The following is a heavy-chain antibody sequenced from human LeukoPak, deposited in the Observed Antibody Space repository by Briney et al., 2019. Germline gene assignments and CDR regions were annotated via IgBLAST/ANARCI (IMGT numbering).Heavy chain of an antibody. Sequence: GGSLRLSCVVSGLTFGNAWMSWVRQAPGKGLEWVGRIKRKIDGGTTDFAAPVKGRFTISRDDSKDTLYLEMNSLKTEDTAMYYCTTHPLYYGSGTYSSYYFDHWGQGILVTVSS. CDR1: GLTFGNAW. CDR2: IKRKIDGGTT. V-gene: IGHV3-15*01. CDR3: TTHPLYYGSGTYSSYYFDH. D-gene: IGHD3-10*01. J-gene: IGHJ4*02.